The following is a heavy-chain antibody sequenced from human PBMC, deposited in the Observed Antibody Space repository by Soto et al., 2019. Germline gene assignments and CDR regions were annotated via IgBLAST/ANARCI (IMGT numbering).Heavy chain of an antibody. J-gene: IGHJ5*02. CDR2: ISAYTDNP. CDR3: ARVIPGAEAWFGP. CDR1: GYTFTNYG. Sequence: QVKLVQSGSEVKKPGASVKVSCKASGYTFTNYGVTWVRQAPGQGLEWMGWISAYTDNPNYAQKFQGRVTMTIDTSTTTAYMDLRSLTSDDTAVYYCARVIPGAEAWFGPWGQGTLVTVSS. D-gene: IGHD2-2*01. V-gene: IGHV1-18*01.